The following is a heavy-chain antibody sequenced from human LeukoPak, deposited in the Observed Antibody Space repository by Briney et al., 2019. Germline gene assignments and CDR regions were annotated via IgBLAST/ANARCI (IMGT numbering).Heavy chain of an antibody. V-gene: IGHV5-51*01. J-gene: IGHJ4*02. CDR3: PRLPLDGPNLHYFHY. Sequence: PGESLKISCKGFGYSISNYWISWSRQMPEKGLEWIGIVYLGDSDSRYSPSFQGQVTISADTSIGTAYLQWGSLKAADTAIYYCPRLPLDGPNLHYFHYWGQGTLVTVSS. CDR2: VYLGDSDS. D-gene: IGHD1-14*01. CDR1: GYSISNYW.